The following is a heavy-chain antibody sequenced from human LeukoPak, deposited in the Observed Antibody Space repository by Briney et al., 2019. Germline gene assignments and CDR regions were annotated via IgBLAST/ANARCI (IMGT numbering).Heavy chain of an antibody. CDR2: LSHRGNT. J-gene: IGHJ4*02. Sequence: SETLSLTCTVSGDSVSNDLYYWGWIRQPPGKGLEWVACLSHRGNTWYNPSLESRFTISVDTSKNRFSLNFNSVTAADTALYWCARHNAPRRVGFDFWGQGILVTVSS. D-gene: IGHD3-10*01. CDR1: GDSVSNDLYY. CDR3: ARHNAPRRVGFDF. V-gene: IGHV4-39*01.